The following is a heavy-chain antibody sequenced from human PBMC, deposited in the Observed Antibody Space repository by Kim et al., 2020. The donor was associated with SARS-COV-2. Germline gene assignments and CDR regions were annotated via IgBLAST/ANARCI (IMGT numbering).Heavy chain of an antibody. CDR2: ISGSGGSI. Sequence: GGSLRLSCAASGFTFSSYAMSWVRQAPGEGLAWVSAISGSGGSIYYADSVKGRITISRDTSKNTLHLQMDSLRAEDTAVYDCAKGRNLEGLLSPFDYCG. CDR3: AKGRNLEGLLSPFDY. V-gene: IGHV3-23*01. D-gene: IGHD3-3*01. CDR1: GFTFSSYA. J-gene: IGHJ4*01.